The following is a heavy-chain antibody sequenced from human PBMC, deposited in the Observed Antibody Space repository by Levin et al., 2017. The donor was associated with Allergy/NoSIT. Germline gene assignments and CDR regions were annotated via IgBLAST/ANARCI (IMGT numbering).Heavy chain of an antibody. D-gene: IGHD6-13*01. J-gene: IGHJ4*02. CDR1: GITFSNAW. CDR3: TTYSSTWYYFDY. Sequence: GGSLRLSCAASGITFSNAWMSWARQAPGKGLEWVGRIKSNTDGGTTEYAAPVKGRFSISRDESKNTLYLQMNSLKTEDTAVYFCTTYSSTWYYFDYWGQGTLVTVSS. CDR2: IKSNTDGGTT. V-gene: IGHV3-15*01.